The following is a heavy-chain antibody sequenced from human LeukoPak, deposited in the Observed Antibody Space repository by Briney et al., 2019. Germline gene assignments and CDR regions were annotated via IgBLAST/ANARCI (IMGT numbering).Heavy chain of an antibody. Sequence: SETLSLTCTVSGYSISSGYYWGWIRQPPGKGLEWIGSIYHSGSTYYNPSLKSRVTISVDTSKNQFSLKLSSVTAADTAVYYCARGLDYGRRYFDYWGQGTLVTVSS. CDR3: ARGLDYGRRYFDY. CDR1: GYSISSGYY. CDR2: IYHSGST. V-gene: IGHV4-38-2*02. D-gene: IGHD4-17*01. J-gene: IGHJ4*02.